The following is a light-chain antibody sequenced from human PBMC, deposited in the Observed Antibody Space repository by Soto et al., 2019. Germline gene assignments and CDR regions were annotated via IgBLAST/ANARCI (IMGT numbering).Light chain of an antibody. Sequence: EIVRTHSPATLSVSPGERSTLSCRASQSVSSNLAWYQQRPGQPPRLLIYGASTRATGIPARFSGSGSGTEFTLTIRSLQSEDFAVYYCQQYNNWPPINFGQGKRRAIK. CDR1: QSVSSN. V-gene: IGKV3-15*01. J-gene: IGKJ5*01. CDR2: GAS. CDR3: QQYNNWPPIN.